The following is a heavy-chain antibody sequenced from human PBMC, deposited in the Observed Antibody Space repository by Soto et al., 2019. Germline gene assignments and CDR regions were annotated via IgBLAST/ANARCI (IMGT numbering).Heavy chain of an antibody. J-gene: IGHJ4*02. CDR2: ISGSGDST. CDR3: AKGQSSNYASPFGY. CDR1: GFTFSSYA. V-gene: IGHV3-23*01. Sequence: PGGSLRLSCAASGFTFSSYAMSWVRQAPGKGLEWVSLISGSGDSTYYADSVKGRFTISRDNSKNTLYLQMNSLRAEDTAVYYCAKGQSSNYASPFGYWGQGTLVTVSS. D-gene: IGHD3-10*01.